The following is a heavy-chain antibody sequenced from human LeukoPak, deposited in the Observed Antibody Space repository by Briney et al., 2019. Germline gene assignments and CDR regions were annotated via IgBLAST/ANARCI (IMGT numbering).Heavy chain of an antibody. J-gene: IGHJ4*02. CDR2: ISGSGSST. D-gene: IGHD2-15*01. Sequence: AGGSLRLSCAASGFTFSSYAMSWVRQAPGKGLEWVSAISGSGSSTYYVDSVEGRFTISRDNSKNTLYLQMNSLRAEDTAVYYCAKDQQRYCSGGSCLNSFDYWGQGTLVTVSS. V-gene: IGHV3-23*01. CDR3: AKDQQRYCSGGSCLNSFDY. CDR1: GFTFSSYA.